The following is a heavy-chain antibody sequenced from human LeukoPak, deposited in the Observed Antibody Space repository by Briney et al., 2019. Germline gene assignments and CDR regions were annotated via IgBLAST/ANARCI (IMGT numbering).Heavy chain of an antibody. CDR1: GYTFTSYY. V-gene: IGHV1-46*01. CDR2: INPSGGST. D-gene: IGHD1-14*01. CDR3: ARSSGRSPNRDYMDV. Sequence: ALVKVSCKASGYTFTSYYMHWVRQAPGQGLKWMGIINPSGGSTSYAQKFQGRVTMTRDTSTSTVYMELSSLRSEDTAVYYCARSSGRSPNRDYMDVWGKGTTVTISS. J-gene: IGHJ6*03.